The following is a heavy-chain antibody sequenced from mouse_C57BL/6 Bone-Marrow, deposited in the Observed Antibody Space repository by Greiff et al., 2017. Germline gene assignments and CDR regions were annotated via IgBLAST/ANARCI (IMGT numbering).Heavy chain of an antibody. J-gene: IGHJ4*01. D-gene: IGHD2-5*01. CDR1: GYSFTSYY. V-gene: IGHV1-66*01. CDR3: ARSEYSKGCAMDY. CDR2: IYPGSGNT. Sequence: VQLQQSGAELVRPGASVKISCKASGYSFTSYYIHWVKQRPGQGLEWIGWIYPGSGNTKYNEKFKGKATLTADTSSSTAYMQLSSLTSEDSAVYYCARSEYSKGCAMDYWGQGTSVTVSS.